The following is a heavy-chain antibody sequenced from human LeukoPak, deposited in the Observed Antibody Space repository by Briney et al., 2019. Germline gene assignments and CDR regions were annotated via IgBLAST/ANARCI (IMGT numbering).Heavy chain of an antibody. CDR2: ISKTGEGT. CDR3: AKTLYSSSSGGADY. CDR1: GFTFSSYT. V-gene: IGHV3-23*01. D-gene: IGHD6-6*01. J-gene: IGHJ4*02. Sequence: PGGSLRLSCATSGFTFSSYTMIWVRQPPGKGLEWVSSISKTGEGTYYADSVKGRFTVSRDNSNNTLYLQMESLRAEDTAVYYCAKTLYSSSSGGADYWGQGTLVTVSS.